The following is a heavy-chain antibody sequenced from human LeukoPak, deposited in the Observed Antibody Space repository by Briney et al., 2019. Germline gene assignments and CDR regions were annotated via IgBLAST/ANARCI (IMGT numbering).Heavy chain of an antibody. Sequence: GGSLRLSCAASGFTFNRHWMTWVRQAPGKGLEWIANVNPDMSEKNYVESVKGRFTISRDKVKNSLYLQMNSLRGDDTAVYYCARDGLPVALDKWGQGTPVIVSS. CDR3: ARDGLPVALDK. CDR1: GFTFNRHW. D-gene: IGHD2-2*01. J-gene: IGHJ4*02. V-gene: IGHV3-7*01. CDR2: VNPDMSEK.